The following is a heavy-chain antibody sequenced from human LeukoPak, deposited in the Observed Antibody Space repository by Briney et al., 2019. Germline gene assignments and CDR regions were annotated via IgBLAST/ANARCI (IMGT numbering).Heavy chain of an antibody. CDR3: ASNFGSGSLDY. CDR1: GGSITNTNY. CDR2: VNLQGST. J-gene: IGHJ4*02. D-gene: IGHD3-10*01. Sequence: PSGTLSLTCGVSGGSITNTNYWTWVRQPPGKGLEWIGEVNLQGSTNYNPSLMGRVAIAVDTSENHISLQLTSVTAADTAVYYCASNFGSGSLDYWGQGTLVTVSS. V-gene: IGHV4-4*02.